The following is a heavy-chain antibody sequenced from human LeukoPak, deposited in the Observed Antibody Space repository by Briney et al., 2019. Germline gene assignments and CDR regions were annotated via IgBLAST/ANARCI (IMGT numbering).Heavy chain of an antibody. V-gene: IGHV3-48*04. J-gene: IGHJ4*02. CDR2: ITISSNTI. CDR1: GSTLNSYT. CDR3: AVLATRGLFDC. Sequence: GGSLRLSCTASGSTLNSYTMNWVRQAPGKGLEWISYITISSNTIYYADSVKGRFTISRDNAKNSLYLQMNSLRAEDTAVYYCAVLATRGLFDCWGLGTLVTVSS. D-gene: IGHD5-12*01.